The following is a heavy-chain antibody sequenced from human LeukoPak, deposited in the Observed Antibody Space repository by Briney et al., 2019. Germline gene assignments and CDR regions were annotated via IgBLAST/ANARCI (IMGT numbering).Heavy chain of an antibody. CDR3: ARLRGYSYGPDDY. CDR1: GGSISSSSYY. Sequence: MSSETLSLTCTVSGGSISSSSYYWGWIRQPPGKGLEWIGSIYYSGSTYYNPSLKSRVTISVDTSKNQFSLKLSSVTAADTAVYYCARLRGYSYGPDDYWGQGTLVTVSS. V-gene: IGHV4-39*01. J-gene: IGHJ4*02. CDR2: IYYSGST. D-gene: IGHD5-18*01.